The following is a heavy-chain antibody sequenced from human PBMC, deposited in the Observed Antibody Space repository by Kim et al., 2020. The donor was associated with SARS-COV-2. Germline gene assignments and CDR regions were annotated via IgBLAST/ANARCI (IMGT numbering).Heavy chain of an antibody. CDR3: ARGTRVVIRIYYYYGMDV. V-gene: IGHV4-34*01. Sequence: KRRVTISVDTAKNQFSLKLSSVTAADTAVYYCARGTRVVIRIYYYYGMDVWGQGTTVTVSS. J-gene: IGHJ6*02. D-gene: IGHD3-22*01.